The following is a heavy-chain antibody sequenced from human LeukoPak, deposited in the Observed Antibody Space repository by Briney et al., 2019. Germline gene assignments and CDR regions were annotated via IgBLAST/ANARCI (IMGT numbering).Heavy chain of an antibody. V-gene: IGHV4-4*07. D-gene: IGHD1-26*01. CDR1: GGSFSTYQ. J-gene: IGHJ3*02. Sequence: SETLSLTCTVSGGSFSTYQWTWLRQTAGRGLEWIGRIHTRGTLNYNPSIQSRVTMPLDTAKHQFSLKLSPVTAADTAVYYCARESTTVGAIGAFDIWGQGTMVAVSS. CDR3: ARESTTVGAIGAFDI. CDR2: IHTRGTL.